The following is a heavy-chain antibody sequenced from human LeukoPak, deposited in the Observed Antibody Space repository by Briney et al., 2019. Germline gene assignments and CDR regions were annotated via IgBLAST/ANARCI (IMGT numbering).Heavy chain of an antibody. D-gene: IGHD2-2*01. V-gene: IGHV3-48*01. CDR3: ARDGGIVVVPAATYFDY. J-gene: IGHJ4*02. CDR2: ISSSSSTI. Sequence: GGSLRLSCAASGFTFSSYSMNWVRQAPGKGLEWVSYISSSSSTISYADSVKGRFTISRDNAKNSLYLQMNSLRAEDTAVYYCARDGGIVVVPAATYFDYWGQGTLVTVSS. CDR1: GFTFSSYS.